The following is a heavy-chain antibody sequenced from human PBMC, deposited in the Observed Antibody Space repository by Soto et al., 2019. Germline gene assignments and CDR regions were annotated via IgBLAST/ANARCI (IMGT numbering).Heavy chain of an antibody. Sequence: ASVKVSCKASGYTFTSYAMHWVRQAPGQRLEWMGWINAGNGNTKYSQKFQGRVTITRDTSASTAYMELSSLRSDDTAVYYCARASYCSSTSCYSRGINDYYYYGMDVWGQGTTVTVSS. CDR1: GYTFTSYA. J-gene: IGHJ6*02. D-gene: IGHD2-2*01. CDR2: INAGNGNT. V-gene: IGHV1-3*01. CDR3: ARASYCSSTSCYSRGINDYYYYGMDV.